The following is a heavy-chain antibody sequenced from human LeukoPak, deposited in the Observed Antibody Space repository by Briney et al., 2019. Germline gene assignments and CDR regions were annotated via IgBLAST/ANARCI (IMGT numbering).Heavy chain of an antibody. D-gene: IGHD3-3*01. J-gene: IGHJ4*02. CDR3: ARDRWGFFES. CDR1: GFTFSTYS. Sequence: GGSLRLSCAASGFTFSTYSVNWVRQAPGKGLEWISYISVSRSTIYYADSVKGRFTISRDNAKSSLYLQMNSLRAEDTAVYYCARDRWGFFESWGQGTLVTVSS. CDR2: ISVSRSTI. V-gene: IGHV3-48*01.